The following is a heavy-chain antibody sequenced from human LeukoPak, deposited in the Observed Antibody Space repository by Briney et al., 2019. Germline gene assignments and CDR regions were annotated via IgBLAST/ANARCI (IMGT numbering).Heavy chain of an antibody. Sequence: GGSLRLSCAASGFTFSRYWMSWVRQAPGKGLEWVASIKQDGSEKYYVDSVKGRFIISRDNAKNSLYLQMNSLRAEDTAVYYCARDGSSTSCYADYWGQGTLVTVSS. CDR3: ARDGSSTSCYADY. J-gene: IGHJ4*02. V-gene: IGHV3-7*01. CDR1: GFTFSRYW. D-gene: IGHD2-2*01. CDR2: IKQDGSEK.